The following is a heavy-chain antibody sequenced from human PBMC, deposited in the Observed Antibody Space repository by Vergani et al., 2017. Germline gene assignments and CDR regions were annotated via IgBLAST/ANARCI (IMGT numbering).Heavy chain of an antibody. J-gene: IGHJ4*02. D-gene: IGHD2-2*02. V-gene: IGHV1-69*14. CDR1: GDTFSSYA. CDR2: IITIFGTA. Sequence: QVQLVQSGAEVKKPGSSVKVSCKASGDTFSSYAISWVRQAPGQGLEWMGRIITIFGTANYAQKFQGRVTITADKSTSTAYMELSSLRSEDTAVYYCARSSYCSSTSCYTNGDYGGQGTLVTVSS. CDR3: ARSSYCSSTSCYTNGDY.